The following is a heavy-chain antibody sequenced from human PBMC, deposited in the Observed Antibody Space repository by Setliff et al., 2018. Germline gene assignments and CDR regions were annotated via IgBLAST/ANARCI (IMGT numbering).Heavy chain of an antibody. CDR3: ARDRTYYGSGTYTRYFDY. Sequence: SETLSLTCTVSDDSVRSHYWSWIRQSPEKGLEWIGFFFYSGDTKSNPSLKSRVTMSVDTSKNQFSLKLNSVTAADTAVYYCARDRTYYGSGTYTRYFDYWGQGTLVTVSS. J-gene: IGHJ4*02. CDR2: FFYSGDT. CDR1: DDSVRSHY. D-gene: IGHD3-10*01. V-gene: IGHV4-59*02.